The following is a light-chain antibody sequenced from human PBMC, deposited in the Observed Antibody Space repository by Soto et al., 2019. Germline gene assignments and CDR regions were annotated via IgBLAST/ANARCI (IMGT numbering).Light chain of an antibody. CDR3: SSYTTSSTRV. J-gene: IGLJ2*01. Sequence: QSALTQPASVSGSPGQSITISCTGTSSDVGGYHSVSWYQQHPGIAPKLMIYEVSNRPSGVSNRFSGSKSGNTASLTISVLQAEDEADYYCSSYTTSSTRVFGGGTKLTVL. V-gene: IGLV2-14*01. CDR2: EVS. CDR1: SSDVGGYHS.